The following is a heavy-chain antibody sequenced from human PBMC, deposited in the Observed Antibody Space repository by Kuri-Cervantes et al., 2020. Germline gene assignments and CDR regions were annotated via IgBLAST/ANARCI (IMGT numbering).Heavy chain of an antibody. Sequence: SVKVSCKASGFTFTTSAVQWVRQARGQRLEWIGWIVVGSSNTNYAQKFQERVTITRDMSTSTAYMELSSLRPEDTAVYYCAREGMHAVVPTAPFDYWGQGTLVTVSS. CDR3: AREGMHAVVPTAPFDY. CDR2: IVVGSSNT. CDR1: GFTFTTSA. J-gene: IGHJ4*02. V-gene: IGHV1-58*01. D-gene: IGHD2-2*01.